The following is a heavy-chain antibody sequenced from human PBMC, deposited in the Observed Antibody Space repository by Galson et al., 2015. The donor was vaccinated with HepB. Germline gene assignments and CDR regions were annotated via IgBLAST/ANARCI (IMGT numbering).Heavy chain of an antibody. D-gene: IGHD3-3*01. CDR1: GFTFSSHA. Sequence: SLRLSCAASGFTFSSHAMSWVRQAPGKGLEWVSGISGSGDTTYYAGSVEGRFTISRDNSKNTLYMQINSLTAEDTAVYYCAKRISITFFGPGKNYMDAWGKGTTVTVSS. V-gene: IGHV3-23*01. CDR3: AKRISITFFGPGKNYMDA. J-gene: IGHJ6*03. CDR2: ISGSGDTT.